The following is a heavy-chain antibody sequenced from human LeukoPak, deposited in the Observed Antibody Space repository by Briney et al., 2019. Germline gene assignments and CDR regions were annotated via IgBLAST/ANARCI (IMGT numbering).Heavy chain of an antibody. D-gene: IGHD3-10*01. CDR2: IYYSGST. CDR3: ARVVGYYSLDY. J-gene: IGHJ4*02. CDR1: GGSISSGVYY. Sequence: SETLSLTCTVSGGSISSGVYYWSWIRQHPGKGLEWIGYIYYSGSTYYNPSLKSRVTISVDTSKNQFSLKLSSVTAADTAVYYCARVVGYYSLDYWGQGTLVTVSS. V-gene: IGHV4-31*03.